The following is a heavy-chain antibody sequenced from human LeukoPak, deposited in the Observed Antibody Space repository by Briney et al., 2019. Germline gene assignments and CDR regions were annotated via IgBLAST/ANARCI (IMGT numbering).Heavy chain of an antibody. CDR3: ASLENYYASSGYSVTDAFDI. Sequence: ASVTVSFKASGYTFTTYNSYWVRQAPGPGLEWVGWINGYNGNTNYAQKPQGRVTMTADTSTSTAYMELRSLKCDDTAVYSGASLENYYASSGYSVTDAFDIWGQGTMVTVSS. CDR2: INGYNGNT. J-gene: IGHJ3*02. V-gene: IGHV1-18*01. D-gene: IGHD3-22*01. CDR1: GYTFTTYN.